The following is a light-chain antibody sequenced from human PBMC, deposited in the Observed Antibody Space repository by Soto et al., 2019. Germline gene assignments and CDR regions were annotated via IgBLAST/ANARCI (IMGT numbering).Light chain of an antibody. CDR3: SSYTSSSTRV. Sequence: LTQPDSVAGAPGESITISCTGNSSNVGAYDFVSWYQQHPDKAPKLMIYEVSNRPSGVSNRFSGSKSVNTATLTISGLQAEDEADYYCSSYTSSSTRVFGTGTKVTVL. CDR2: EVS. V-gene: IGLV2-14*03. J-gene: IGLJ1*01. CDR1: SSNVGAYDF.